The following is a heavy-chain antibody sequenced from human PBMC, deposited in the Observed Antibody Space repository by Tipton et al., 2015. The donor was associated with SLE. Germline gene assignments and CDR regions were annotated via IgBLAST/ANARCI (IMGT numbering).Heavy chain of an antibody. CDR1: GYSISSGYY. CDR2: IYHSGST. J-gene: IGHJ4*02. CDR3: ASAGRAWNLIDY. Sequence: TLSLTCTVSGYSISSGYYWGWIRQPPGKGLEWIGSIYHSGSTYYNPSLKSRVTISVDTSKNQFSLKLSSVTAADTAVYYCASAGRAWNLIDYCGQGTLVTVAS. D-gene: IGHD1-1*01. V-gene: IGHV4-38-2*02.